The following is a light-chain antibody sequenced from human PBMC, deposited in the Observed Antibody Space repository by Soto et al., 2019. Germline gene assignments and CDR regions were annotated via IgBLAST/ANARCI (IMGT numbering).Light chain of an antibody. Sequence: EVVLTQSPGTLSLSPGERATLSCRASQSVTSNYLAWYQQKPGQAPRLLIYGASSRATGIPDRFSGSGSGTEFTLNISRLEPEDFAVYYCQQYGRSPLTFGGGTKVEIK. CDR3: QQYGRSPLT. CDR2: GAS. V-gene: IGKV3-20*01. J-gene: IGKJ4*01. CDR1: QSVTSNY.